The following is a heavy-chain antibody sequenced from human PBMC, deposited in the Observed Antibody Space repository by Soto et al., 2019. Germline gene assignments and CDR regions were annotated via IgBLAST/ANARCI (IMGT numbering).Heavy chain of an antibody. V-gene: IGHV4-39*01. CDR1: GGSISSYTYY. Sequence: SETLSLTCTVSGGSISSYTYYWGWIRQPPGKGLEWIGSMFYGGSAYYNPSLKSQLTVSVDTSKDQFSLKLSSVTAADTAVYYCARSLPDFYDGSGAFDYWGQGILVTVSS. J-gene: IGHJ4*02. CDR3: ARSLPDFYDGSGAFDY. D-gene: IGHD3-22*01. CDR2: MFYGGSA.